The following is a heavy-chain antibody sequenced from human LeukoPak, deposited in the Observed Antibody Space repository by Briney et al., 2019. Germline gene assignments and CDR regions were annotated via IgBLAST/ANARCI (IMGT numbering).Heavy chain of an antibody. CDR2: IRYDGSNK. CDR1: GFTFSSYG. D-gene: IGHD3-22*01. J-gene: IGHJ4*02. CDR3: AKDLRGGITMIVVVGFDY. Sequence: GGSLRLSCAASGFTFSSYGVHWVRQAPGKGLEWGAFIRYDGSNKYYADSVKGRFTISRDNSKNTLYLQMNSLRAEDTAVYYCAKDLRGGITMIVVVGFDYWGQGTLVTVSS. V-gene: IGHV3-30*02.